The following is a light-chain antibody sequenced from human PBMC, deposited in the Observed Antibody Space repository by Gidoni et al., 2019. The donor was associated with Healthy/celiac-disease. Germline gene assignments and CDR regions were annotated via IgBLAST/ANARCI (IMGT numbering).Light chain of an antibody. CDR3: QQYGSSPLT. J-gene: IGKJ3*01. CDR2: GAS. Sequence: EIVLTQSPGTLSLSPGERATLSCRASQSVSSSYLAWYQQKPGQAPRLLIYGASSRATGIPDRFSGSGSGTDFTLTISRLEPEDFAVYYCQQYGSSPLTFXPXIKVDIK. V-gene: IGKV3-20*01. CDR1: QSVSSSY.